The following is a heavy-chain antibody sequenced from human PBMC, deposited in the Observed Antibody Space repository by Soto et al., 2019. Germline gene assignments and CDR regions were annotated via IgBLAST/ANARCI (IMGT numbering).Heavy chain of an antibody. CDR1: GGSISSGDYY. Sequence: SLTCTVSGGSISSGDYYWSWIRQPPGKGLEWIGYIYYSGSTYYNPSLKSRVTISVDTSKNQFSLRLSSVTAADTAVYYCARWGQGRYDPRAYVYWGQGTLATVSP. D-gene: IGHD3-10*02. V-gene: IGHV4-30-4*01. CDR2: IYYSGST. CDR3: ARWGQGRYDPRAYVY. J-gene: IGHJ4*02.